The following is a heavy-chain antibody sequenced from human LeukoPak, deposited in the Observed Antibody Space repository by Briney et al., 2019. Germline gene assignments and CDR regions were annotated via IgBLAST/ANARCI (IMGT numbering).Heavy chain of an antibody. CDR3: AELGITMIGGV. V-gene: IGHV3-48*03. D-gene: IGHD3-10*02. CDR1: GFPFSSYE. J-gene: IGHJ6*04. Sequence: GGSLRLSCAASGFPFSSYEMNWVRQAPGKGLEWVSYISSSGSTIYYADSVKGRFTFSRDNAKNSLYLQMNSLRAEDTAVYYCAELGITMIGGVWGKGTTVTISS. CDR2: ISSSGSTI.